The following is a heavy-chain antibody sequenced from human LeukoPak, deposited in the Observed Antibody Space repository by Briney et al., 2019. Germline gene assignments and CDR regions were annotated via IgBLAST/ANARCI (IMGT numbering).Heavy chain of an antibody. CDR3: ARGRIAVAGVYDY. J-gene: IGHJ4*02. D-gene: IGHD6-19*01. CDR1: GFTFNGYG. Sequence: GGSLRLSCAASGFTFNGYGMHWVRQAPGKGLEWVAFIRYDGSNNFYADSVKGRFTISRDNSKNTLYLQMNGLRSEDTAVYYCARGRIAVAGVYDYWGQGTLVTVSS. CDR2: IRYDGSNN. V-gene: IGHV3-30*02.